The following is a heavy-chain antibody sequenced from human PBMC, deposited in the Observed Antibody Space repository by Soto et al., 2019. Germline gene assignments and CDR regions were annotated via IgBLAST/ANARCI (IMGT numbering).Heavy chain of an antibody. CDR1: GFTFTIYS. V-gene: IGHV3-23*01. J-gene: IGHJ4*02. CDR2: ISGSGGRT. Sequence: GGSLRLSCAASGFTFTIYSMSWVRQAPGKGLEWVSAISGSGGRTYYADSVKGRFTISSDNSKNTLYLQMNSLRADDTAVYYCAKGGYYDSSGYYYPFDYWGQGALVTVSS. D-gene: IGHD3-22*01. CDR3: AKGGYYDSSGYYYPFDY.